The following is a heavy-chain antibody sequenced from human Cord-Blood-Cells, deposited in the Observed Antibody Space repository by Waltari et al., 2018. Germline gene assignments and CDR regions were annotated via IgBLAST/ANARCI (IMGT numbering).Heavy chain of an antibody. J-gene: IGHJ6*02. CDR2: IFSNDEK. V-gene: IGHV2-26*01. CDR1: GFSLSNARMG. CDR3: ARIGYSSSWWWDSNLYGMDV. Sequence: QVTLKESGPVLVKPTETLTLTCTVSGFSLSNARMGVSWIRQPPGKALEWLAHIFSNDEKSYSTSLKSRPTTSKDTSKSQLVLTRTHRDPVDTATYYCARIGYSSSWWWDSNLYGMDVWGQGTTVTVSS. D-gene: IGHD6-13*01.